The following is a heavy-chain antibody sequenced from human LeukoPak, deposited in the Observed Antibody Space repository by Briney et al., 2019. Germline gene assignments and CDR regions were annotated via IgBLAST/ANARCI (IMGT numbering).Heavy chain of an antibody. V-gene: IGHV4-30-4*08. Sequence: PSQTLSLTCSFSGGSISSGDYYWSWIRQPPGKGLEWIGYIYYSGSTYYNPSLKSRVTISVDTYKNRSSLRLSSVTAADTAVYFCATHNSGYDSGNDAFDIWGQGTMVTVSS. CDR3: ATHNSGYDSGNDAFDI. D-gene: IGHD3-22*01. CDR1: GGSISSGDYY. CDR2: IYYSGST. J-gene: IGHJ3*02.